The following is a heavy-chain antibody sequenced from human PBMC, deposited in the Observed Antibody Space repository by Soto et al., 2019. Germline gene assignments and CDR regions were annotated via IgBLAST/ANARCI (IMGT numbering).Heavy chain of an antibody. D-gene: IGHD5-12*01. CDR2: IIPIFGTA. V-gene: IGHV1-69*01. CDR1: GGTFSSYA. J-gene: IGHJ6*02. CDR3: ARDQEYSGYDYAWNYYYYGMDV. Sequence: QVQLVQSGAEVKKPVSSVKVSCKASGGTFSSYAISWVRQAPGQGLELMGGIIPIFGTANYAQKFQGRVTITADEYTSTASMELSSLRSEDTAVYYCARDQEYSGYDYAWNYYYYGMDVWGQGTTVTVSS.